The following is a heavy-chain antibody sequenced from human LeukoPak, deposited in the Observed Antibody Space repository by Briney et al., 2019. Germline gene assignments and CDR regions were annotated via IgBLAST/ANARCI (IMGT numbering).Heavy chain of an antibody. CDR3: ARESVAGTYFDY. CDR1: GFSIMNSA. Sequence: GGSLRLSCAASGFSIMNSAINWVRQAPGKGLEWVSAINGTAIDTDYADSVKGRFTISRDNSKNTLYLQMNSLRAEDTAVYYCARESVAGTYFDYWGQGTLVTVSS. V-gene: IGHV3-23*01. CDR2: INGTAIDT. J-gene: IGHJ4*02. D-gene: IGHD6-19*01.